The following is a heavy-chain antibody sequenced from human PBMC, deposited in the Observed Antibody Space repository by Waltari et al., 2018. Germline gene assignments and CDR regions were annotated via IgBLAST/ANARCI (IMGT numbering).Heavy chain of an antibody. CDR3: ASFGSHSY. V-gene: IGHV4-61*02. Sequence: QVQLQESGPGLVKPSQTLSLTCTVSGGSIRSDIYYWTWIRQPAGKGLEWIGRTHTSGSTYYNPSLKSRLTISVDRSRNQFSLKLSSVTAADTAVYYCASFGSHSYWGQGTLVTVSS. D-gene: IGHD3-10*01. CDR1: GGSIRSDIYY. CDR2: THTSGST. J-gene: IGHJ4*02.